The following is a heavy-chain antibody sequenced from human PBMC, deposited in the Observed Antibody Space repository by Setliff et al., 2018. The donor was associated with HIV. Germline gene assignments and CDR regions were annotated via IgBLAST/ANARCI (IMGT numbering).Heavy chain of an antibody. J-gene: IGHJ4*02. CDR3: ALLYPYSGYLGY. D-gene: IGHD1-26*01. Sequence: LTCAVYGGSFSGYYWSWIRQSPGKGLEWIGEINYSGSTNYNPSLKSRVTISVDTSKNQFSLKLSSVTAADTAIYYCALLYPYSGYLGYWGQGTLVTVSS. V-gene: IGHV4-34*01. CDR2: INYSGST. CDR1: GGSFSGYY.